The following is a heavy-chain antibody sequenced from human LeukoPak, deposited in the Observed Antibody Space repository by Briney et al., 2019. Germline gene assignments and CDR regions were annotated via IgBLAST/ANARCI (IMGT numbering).Heavy chain of an antibody. CDR3: ARLGRSWVFDY. D-gene: IGHD6-13*01. CDR1: GGSISSYY. V-gene: IGHV4-59*08. J-gene: IGHJ4*02. CDR2: IYYSGST. Sequence: SETLSLTCTVSGGSISSYYWSWIRQPPGKGLEWIGYIYYSGSTNYNPSLKSRVTISVDTSKNQFSLKLSSVTAADTAVHYCARLGRSWVFDYWGQGTLVTVSS.